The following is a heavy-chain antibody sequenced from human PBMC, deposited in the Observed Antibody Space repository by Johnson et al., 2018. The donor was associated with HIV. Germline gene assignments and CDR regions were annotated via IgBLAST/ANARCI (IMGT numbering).Heavy chain of an antibody. V-gene: IGHV3-53*01. D-gene: IGHD1-26*01. CDR3: ARGWGIVGAKSAFDI. CDR2: IYSGGST. CDR1: GFTVSSNY. J-gene: IGHJ3*02. Sequence: VQLVESGGGLIQPGGSLRLSCAASGFTVSSNYMSWVRQAPGKWLEWVSVIYSGGSTYYADSVKGRFTISRDNSKNTLYLQMNSLRAGDTAVYYCARGWGIVGAKSAFDIWGQGTMVTVSS.